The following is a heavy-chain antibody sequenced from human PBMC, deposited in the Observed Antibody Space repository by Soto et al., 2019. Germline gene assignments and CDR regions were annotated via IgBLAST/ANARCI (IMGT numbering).Heavy chain of an antibody. CDR2: ISAYNGNT. V-gene: IGHV1-18*04. CDR3: AKDRECEHNNGWPQGS. J-gene: IGHJ5*02. Sequence: GXSVKVSCKASVYTFASYGISWVRQAPGQRLEWMGWISAYNGNTNYAQKLQGRVTMTTDTSTSTAYMELRSLRAEDTAVYYCAKDRECEHNNGWPQGSWGQGTQVTVSS. D-gene: IGHD6-19*01. CDR1: VYTFASYG.